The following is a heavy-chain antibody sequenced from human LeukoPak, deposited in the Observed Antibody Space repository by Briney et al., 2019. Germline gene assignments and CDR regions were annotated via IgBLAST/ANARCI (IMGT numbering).Heavy chain of an antibody. J-gene: IGHJ4*02. CDR1: GFTLSSYG. V-gene: IGHV3-23*01. Sequence: GGSLRLSCAASGFTLSSYGMRWVRQAPAKGPEWVSTLSARGDSTYYVDSVKGRFTISRDNSKNTLYLQMDSLRAEDTAVYFCAKRDCSDNNCYFVNWGQGTLVTVSS. D-gene: IGHD1-20*01. CDR3: AKRDCSDNNCYFVN. CDR2: LSARGDST.